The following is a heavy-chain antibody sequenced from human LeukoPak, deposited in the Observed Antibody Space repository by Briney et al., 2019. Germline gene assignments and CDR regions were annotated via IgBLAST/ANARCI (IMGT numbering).Heavy chain of an antibody. V-gene: IGHV1-18*01. CDR1: GYTFTNYG. CDR2: ISGYNGKT. CDR3: ARDTGIAVAGTGDFDY. Sequence: GASVKVSCKASGYTFTNYGISWVRQAPGQGLEWMGWISGYNGKTNYAQKLQGRVTMTTDPSTSTAYMELRSLRSDDTAVYYCARDTGIAVAGTGDFDYWGQGTLVTVSS. J-gene: IGHJ4*02. D-gene: IGHD6-13*01.